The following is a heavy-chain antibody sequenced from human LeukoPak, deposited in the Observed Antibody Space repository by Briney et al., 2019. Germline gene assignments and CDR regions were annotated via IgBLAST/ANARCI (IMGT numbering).Heavy chain of an antibody. CDR1: GYTFTSYD. Sequence: ASVKVSCKASGYTFTSYDINWVRQATGQGLEWMGWMNPNSGNTGYAQKFQGRVTMTRNTSISTAYMELSSLRSEDTAVYYCARFGSLRYSSGWYWFDPWGQGTLVTVSS. D-gene: IGHD6-13*01. J-gene: IGHJ5*02. CDR2: MNPNSGNT. V-gene: IGHV1-8*01. CDR3: ARFGSLRYSSGWYWFDP.